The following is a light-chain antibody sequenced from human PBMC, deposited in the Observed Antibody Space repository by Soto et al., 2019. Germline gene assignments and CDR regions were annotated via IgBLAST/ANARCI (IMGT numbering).Light chain of an antibody. J-gene: IGKJ1*01. CDR2: AAS. Sequence: DIQMTQSPSSVSASVGDRVTITCRASQGINNWLAWYQQKPGKAPKLLISAASSLQSGVPSRFSGSGSGTEVTLTISSLQPEDFATYFCQQGSSFPWTFGQVTKVEIK. V-gene: IGKV1-12*01. CDR1: QGINNW. CDR3: QQGSSFPWT.